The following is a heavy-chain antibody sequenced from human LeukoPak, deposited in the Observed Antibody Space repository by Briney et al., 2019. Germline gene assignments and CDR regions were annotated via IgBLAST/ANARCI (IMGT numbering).Heavy chain of an antibody. V-gene: IGHV1-2*02. J-gene: IGHJ3*02. D-gene: IGHD6-13*01. CDR3: ARDALLAAAAPDAFDI. CDR2: INPNSGGT. CDR1: GYTFTGYY. Sequence: ASVKVSCKASGYTFTGYYMHWVRQAPGQGLEWMGWINPNSGGTNYAQKFQGRVTMTRDTSISTAYMELSRLRSDDTAVYYCARDALLAAAAPDAFDIWGQGTMVTFSS.